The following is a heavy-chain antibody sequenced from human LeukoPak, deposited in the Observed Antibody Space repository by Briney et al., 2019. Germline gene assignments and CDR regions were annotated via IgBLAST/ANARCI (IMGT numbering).Heavy chain of an antibody. CDR2: ISYDGSNK. V-gene: IGHV3-30*18. Sequence: SCKASGYTFTSYYMHWVRQAPGKGLEWVAVISYDGSNKYYADSVKGRFTISRDNSKNTLYLQMNSLRAEDTAVYYCAKPHYSSGWYYFDYWGQGTLVTVSS. CDR3: AKPHYSSGWYYFDY. J-gene: IGHJ4*02. D-gene: IGHD6-19*01. CDR1: GYTFTSYY.